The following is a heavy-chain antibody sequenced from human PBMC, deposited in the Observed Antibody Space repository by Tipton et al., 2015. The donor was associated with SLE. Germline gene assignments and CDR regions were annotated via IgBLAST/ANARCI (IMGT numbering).Heavy chain of an antibody. J-gene: IGHJ6*02. CDR3: ARWPIVVVVAATPGYYGMDV. V-gene: IGHV4-4*02. D-gene: IGHD2-15*01. CDR1: GGSIISSNW. Sequence: TLSLTCAVSGGSIISSNWWSWVRQPPGKGLEWIGEIYHSGSTNYNPSLKSRVTISVDKSKNQFSLKLSSVTAADTAVYYCARWPIVVVVAATPGYYGMDVWGQGTTVTVSS. CDR2: IYHSGST.